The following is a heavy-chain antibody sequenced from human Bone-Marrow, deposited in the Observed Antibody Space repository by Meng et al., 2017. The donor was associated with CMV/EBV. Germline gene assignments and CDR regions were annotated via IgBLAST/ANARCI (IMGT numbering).Heavy chain of an antibody. Sequence: GGSLRLSCAASGFTFTNYWMSWIRQAPGKGPEWVANINQDGGDKYFVDSVKSRFSISRDNSKNSLYLQMSSLTAEDTAVYYCARDRGLHGWFDPWGQGTLVTVSS. CDR2: INQDGGDK. CDR1: GFTFTNYW. V-gene: IGHV3-7*01. J-gene: IGHJ5*02. D-gene: IGHD3-10*01. CDR3: ARDRGLHGWFDP.